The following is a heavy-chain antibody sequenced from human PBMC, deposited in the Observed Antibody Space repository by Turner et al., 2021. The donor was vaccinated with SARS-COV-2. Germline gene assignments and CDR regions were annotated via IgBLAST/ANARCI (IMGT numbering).Heavy chain of an antibody. D-gene: IGHD5-18*01. V-gene: IGHV4-39*01. CDR3: ARLMDTAMDYYGMDV. J-gene: IGHJ6*02. Sequence: QVPLQESGPGLVKPSETLSLSCPVSGVSITSTNFFWGWIRQSPGKGLEWMGTFSYSGSTLYNPSFKGRVTMSADPSKRQFFLRLTSVTAADTAVYYCARLMDTAMDYYGMDVWGQGTTVTVSS. CDR1: GVSITSTNFF. CDR2: FSYSGST.